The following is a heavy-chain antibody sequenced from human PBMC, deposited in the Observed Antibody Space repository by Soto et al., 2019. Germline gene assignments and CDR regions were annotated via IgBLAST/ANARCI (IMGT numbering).Heavy chain of an antibody. CDR3: AKDVSSGYDYFDY. D-gene: IGHD5-12*01. V-gene: IGHV3-23*01. Sequence: GGSVRLSCAASGFTFSSYAMSWVRQAPGKGLEWVSAISGSGGSTYYADSVKGRFTISRDNSKNTLYLQMNSLRAEDTAVYYCAKDVSSGYDYFDYWGQGTLVTVSS. J-gene: IGHJ4*02. CDR1: GFTFSSYA. CDR2: ISGSGGST.